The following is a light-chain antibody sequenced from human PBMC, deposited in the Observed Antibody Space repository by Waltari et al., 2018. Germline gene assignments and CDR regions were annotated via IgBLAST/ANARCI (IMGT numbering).Light chain of an antibody. Sequence: QSALTQPASVSGSPGQSITIPCTGTSRAVGGYNYVPWYQQHPGKAPNLMIYEVSNRPSGVSNRFSGSKSGNTASLTISGLQAEDEADYYCSSYTSSSTLVFGTGTKVTVL. CDR3: SSYTSSSTLV. CDR2: EVS. V-gene: IGLV2-14*01. CDR1: SRAVGGYNY. J-gene: IGLJ1*01.